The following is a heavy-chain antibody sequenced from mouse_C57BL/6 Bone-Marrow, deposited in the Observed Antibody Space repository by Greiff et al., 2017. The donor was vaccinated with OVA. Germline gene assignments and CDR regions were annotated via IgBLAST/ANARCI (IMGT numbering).Heavy chain of an antibody. Sequence: VQLQQPGAELVRPGSSVKLSCKASGYTFTSYWMHWVKQRPIQGLEWIGNIDPSNSETHSNQKFKDKATLTVDTSSSTAYMQLSSLASEDSAVYYCVYYYGSSLKYFDVWGTGTTVTVSS. CDR2: IDPSNSET. CDR3: VYYYGSSLKYFDV. V-gene: IGHV1-52*01. J-gene: IGHJ1*03. D-gene: IGHD1-1*01. CDR1: GYTFTSYW.